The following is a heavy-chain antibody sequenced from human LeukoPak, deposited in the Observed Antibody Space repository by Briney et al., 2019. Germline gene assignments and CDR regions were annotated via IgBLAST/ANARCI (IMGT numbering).Heavy chain of an antibody. CDR2: IYYSGST. Sequence: SSQTLSLTCTVSGGSISRGGYYWGWIRQHPGKGLEWIGYIYYSGSTYYNPSLKSRVTISVDTSKNQFSLKLSSVTAADTAVYYCARTMVRGVISCFDYWGQGTLVTVSS. D-gene: IGHD3-10*01. CDR3: ARTMVRGVISCFDY. V-gene: IGHV4-31*03. CDR1: GGSISRGGYY. J-gene: IGHJ4*02.